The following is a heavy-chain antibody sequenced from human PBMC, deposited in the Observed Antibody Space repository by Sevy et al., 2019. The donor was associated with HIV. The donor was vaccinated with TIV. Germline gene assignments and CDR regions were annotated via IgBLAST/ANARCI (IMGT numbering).Heavy chain of an antibody. J-gene: IGHJ6*02. CDR3: AKGMAYYDFWSGYYAYYYYGMDV. CDR1: GFTFSSYA. D-gene: IGHD3-3*01. V-gene: IGHV3-23*01. Sequence: GGSLRLSCAASGFTFSSYAMSWVRQAPGKGLEWVSAISGSGGSTYYADSVKGRFTISRDNSKTTLYLQMNSLRAEDTAVYYCAKGMAYYDFWSGYYAYYYYGMDVWGQGTTVTVSS. CDR2: ISGSGGST.